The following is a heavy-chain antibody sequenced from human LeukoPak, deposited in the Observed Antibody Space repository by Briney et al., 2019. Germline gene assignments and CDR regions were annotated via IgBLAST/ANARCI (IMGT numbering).Heavy chain of an antibody. CDR3: ARDTRAYDRSRYYSFDY. Sequence: PSETLSLTCTVSGGSISSSNYYWGWIRQPPGKGLEWIGNIYYSGSTDYNPSLKSRVTISGDTSKSQFSLRLSSVTAADTAVYYCARDTRAYDRSRYYSFDYWGQGALVTVSS. CDR1: GGSISSSNYY. V-gene: IGHV4-39*07. J-gene: IGHJ4*02. D-gene: IGHD3-22*01. CDR2: IYYSGST.